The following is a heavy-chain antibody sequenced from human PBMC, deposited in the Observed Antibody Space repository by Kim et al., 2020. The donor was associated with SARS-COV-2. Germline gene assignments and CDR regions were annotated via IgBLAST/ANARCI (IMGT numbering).Heavy chain of an antibody. D-gene: IGHD3-10*01. Sequence: QTLQGRVTMTTDTSTSTAYMELRSLRSDDTAVYYCARGAMVRGVIIPIDYWGQGTLVTVSS. V-gene: IGHV1-18*01. J-gene: IGHJ4*02. CDR3: ARGAMVRGVIIPIDY.